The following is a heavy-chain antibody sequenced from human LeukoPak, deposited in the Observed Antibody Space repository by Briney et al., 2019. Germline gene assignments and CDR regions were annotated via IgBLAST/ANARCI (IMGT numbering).Heavy chain of an antibody. D-gene: IGHD3-10*01. CDR2: IYYSGST. Sequence: PTETLPLTCAVHGESFSGYYWSWIRQPTGKGLGWIGSIYYSGSTHYKPPLQSRVTISVDTSTNQFSLRLRSVSAAGTAVYDCGRHNGLLWCGEPISRGNDAFDIWGQGTMVTVSS. CDR1: GESFSGYY. V-gene: IGHV4-59*08. CDR3: GRHNGLLWCGEPISRGNDAFDI. J-gene: IGHJ3*02.